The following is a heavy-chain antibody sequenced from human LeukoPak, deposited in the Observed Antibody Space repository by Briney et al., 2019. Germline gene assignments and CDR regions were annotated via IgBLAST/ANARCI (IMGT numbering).Heavy chain of an antibody. CDR2: IRYDGSNK. CDR1: GFTFSSYG. Sequence: GGSLRLSCAASGFTFSSYGMHWVRQAPGKGLEWVAFIRYDGSNKYYADSVKGRFTISRDNSKNTLYLQMNSLRAEDTAVYYCAKARSGRPLGFDYWGQGTLVTVSS. D-gene: IGHD7-27*01. CDR3: AKARSGRPLGFDY. J-gene: IGHJ4*02. V-gene: IGHV3-30*02.